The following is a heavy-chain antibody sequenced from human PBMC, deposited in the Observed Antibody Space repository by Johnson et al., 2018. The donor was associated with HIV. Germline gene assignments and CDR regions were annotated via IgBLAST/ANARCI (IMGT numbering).Heavy chain of an antibody. CDR3: AKEVEWLRLGSAFDI. D-gene: IGHD3-3*01. CDR1: GFTFSSYA. V-gene: IGHV3-23*04. CDR2: ISGNGGTT. J-gene: IGHJ3*02. Sequence: VQLVESGGGLVQPGGSLRLSCAASGFTFSSYAMSWVRQAPGKGLEWVSVISGNGGTTYYADSVKGRFTISRDNSKNTLYLQMNGLRAEDTAVYYCAKEVEWLRLGSAFDIWGHGTMVTVSS.